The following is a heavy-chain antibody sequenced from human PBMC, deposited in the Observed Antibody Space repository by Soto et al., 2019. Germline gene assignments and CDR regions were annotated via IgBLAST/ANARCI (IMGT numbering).Heavy chain of an antibody. D-gene: IGHD6-19*01. CDR1: GGSISSYY. CDR2: IYYSGST. V-gene: IGHV4-59*01. Sequence: QVQLQESGPGLLKPSETLSLTCTVSGGSISSYYWSWIRQPPGKGLEWIGYIYYSGSTNYNPSLKSRVTISLDTSNHQLSVKVSSVTAEDTAVYYCARDRTEYSSGNLILGDFDIWGQGTMVTVCS. CDR3: ARDRTEYSSGNLILGDFDI. J-gene: IGHJ3*02.